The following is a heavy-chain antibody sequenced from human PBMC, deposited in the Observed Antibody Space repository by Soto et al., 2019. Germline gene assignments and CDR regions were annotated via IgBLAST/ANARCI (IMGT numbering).Heavy chain of an antibody. CDR3: ASGPGYIDSDASPSGLDV. CDR2: IYFRGTT. J-gene: IGHJ6*02. D-gene: IGHD5-12*01. Sequence: QVQVQESGPGLVKPSETVSLTCSVSGGSIHAFYWSWIRQPPGKGLEWIGHIYFRGTTNYHPSLKSRVTMSVDTSKNQIYLTLTSVSAADTAVYYCASGPGYIDSDASPSGLDVWGQGTTVTVS. V-gene: IGHV4-59*01. CDR1: GGSIHAFY.